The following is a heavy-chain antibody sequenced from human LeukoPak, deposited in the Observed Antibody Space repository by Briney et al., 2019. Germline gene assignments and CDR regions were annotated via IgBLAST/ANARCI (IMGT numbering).Heavy chain of an antibody. J-gene: IGHJ4*02. CDR3: AKGSGSYLFYLPDDY. CDR2: ISGSGGST. CDR1: GFTFSSYA. V-gene: IGHV3-23*01. Sequence: PGGSLRLSCAASGFTFSSYAMSWVRQAPGKGLEWVSAISGSGGSTYYADSVKGRFTISRDNSKNTLYLQMNSLRAEDTAVYYCAKGSGSYLFYLPDDYWGQGTLVTVSS. D-gene: IGHD1-26*01.